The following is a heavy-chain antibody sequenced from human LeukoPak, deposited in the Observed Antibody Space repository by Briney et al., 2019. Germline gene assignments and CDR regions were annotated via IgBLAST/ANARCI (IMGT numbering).Heavy chain of an antibody. J-gene: IGHJ4*02. CDR3: AKGLYYYGSGSYGVDY. D-gene: IGHD3-10*01. CDR2: ISGSGGST. Sequence: PGGSLRLSCAASGFTFSSYAMSCVRQAPGKGLEWVSAISGSGGSTYYADSVKGRFTISRDNSKNTLYLQMNSLRAEDTAVYYCAKGLYYYGSGSYGVDYWGQGTLVTVSS. CDR1: GFTFSSYA. V-gene: IGHV3-23*01.